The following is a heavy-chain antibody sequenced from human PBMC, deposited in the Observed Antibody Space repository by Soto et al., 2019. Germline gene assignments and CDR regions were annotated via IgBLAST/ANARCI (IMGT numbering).Heavy chain of an antibody. CDR2: IWYDGSNK. Sequence: PGGSLRLSCAASGFTFSSYGMHWVRQAPGKGLEWVAVIWYDGSNKYYADSVKGRFTISRDNSKNTLYLQMNSLRAEDTAVYYCARVRDFWSGYYTFYYYYGMDVWGQGTTVTVS. V-gene: IGHV3-33*01. J-gene: IGHJ6*02. D-gene: IGHD3-3*01. CDR1: GFTFSSYG. CDR3: ARVRDFWSGYYTFYYYYGMDV.